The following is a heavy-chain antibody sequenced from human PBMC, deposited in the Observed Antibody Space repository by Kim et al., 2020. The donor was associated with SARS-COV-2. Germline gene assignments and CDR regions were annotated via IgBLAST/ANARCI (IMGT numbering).Heavy chain of an antibody. CDR3: ARTYYYDSSGRGAFDI. J-gene: IGHJ3*02. V-gene: IGHV3-30-3*01. D-gene: IGHD3-22*01. CDR1: GFTFSSYA. CDR2: ISYDGSNK. Sequence: GGSLRLSCAASGFTFSSYAMHWVRQAPGKGLEWVAVISYDGSNKYYADSVKGRFTISRDNSKNTLYLQMNSLRAEDTAVYYCARTYYYDSSGRGAFDIWG.